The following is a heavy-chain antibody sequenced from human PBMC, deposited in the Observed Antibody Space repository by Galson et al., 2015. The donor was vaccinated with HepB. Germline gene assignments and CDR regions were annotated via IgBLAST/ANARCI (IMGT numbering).Heavy chain of an antibody. CDR2: IIPILGIA. Sequence: SVKVSCKASGGTFSSYTISWVRQAPGRGLEWMGRIIPILGIANYAQKLQGRVTITADKSTSTAYMELSSLRSEDTAVYYCARVMEGIAVDYWGQGTLVTVSS. J-gene: IGHJ4*02. CDR1: GGTFSSYT. V-gene: IGHV1-69*02. CDR3: ARVMEGIAVDY. D-gene: IGHD6-13*01.